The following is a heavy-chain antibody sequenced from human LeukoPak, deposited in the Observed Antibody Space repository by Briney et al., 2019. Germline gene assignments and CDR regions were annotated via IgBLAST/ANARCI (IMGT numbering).Heavy chain of an antibody. V-gene: IGHV6-1*01. J-gene: IGHJ4*02. Sequence: SQTLSLTCAVSGDSVSSKNGAWNWMRQSPSRGLEWLGRTYYRSKWYNDYAESMEGRMTISQDTSKNQYSLHLNSATPDDTAVYYCARDLGTTGWHTFDYWGQGTLVTVSS. CDR1: GDSVSSKNGA. CDR2: TYYRSKWYN. D-gene: IGHD6-19*01. CDR3: ARDLGTTGWHTFDY.